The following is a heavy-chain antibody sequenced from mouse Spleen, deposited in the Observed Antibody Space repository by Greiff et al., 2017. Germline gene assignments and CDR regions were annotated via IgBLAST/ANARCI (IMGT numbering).Heavy chain of an antibody. CDR2: INPSNGGT. V-gene: IGHV1-53*01. D-gene: IGHD1-1*01. Sequence: QVQLQQPGTELVKPGASVKLSCKASGYTFTSYWMHWVKQRPRQGLEWIGNINPSNGGTNYNEKFKSKATLTVDKSSSTAYMQLSSLTSEDSAVYYCARGSRITTVVAFYAMDYWGQGTSVTVSS. CDR1: GYTFTSYW. J-gene: IGHJ4*01. CDR3: ARGSRITTVVAFYAMDY.